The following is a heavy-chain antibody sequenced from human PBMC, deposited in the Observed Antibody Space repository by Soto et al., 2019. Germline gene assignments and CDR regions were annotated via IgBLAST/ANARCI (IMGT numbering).Heavy chain of an antibody. CDR2: IRQDGGAQ. V-gene: IGHV3-7*03. Sequence: GGSLRLSCAASGFTFSSYSMNWVRQAPGKGLEWVANIRQDGGAQYYVDSVKGRFTISRDNAKNSVYLQMDSLRVEDTAVYYCVRGGHGSGSYLGSSWGQGSLVTVAS. D-gene: IGHD3-10*01. J-gene: IGHJ5*02. CDR1: GFTFSSYS. CDR3: VRGGHGSGSYLGSS.